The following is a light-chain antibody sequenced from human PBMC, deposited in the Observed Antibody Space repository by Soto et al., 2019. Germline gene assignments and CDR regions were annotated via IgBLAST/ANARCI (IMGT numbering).Light chain of an antibody. V-gene: IGKV1-5*01. CDR2: DAS. J-gene: IGKJ1*01. Sequence: MQMTQSPATRSASVGDRVTITCRASQSISSWLAWYQQKPGKAPKLLISDASSLKSGVPSRFSGSGSATEFTLTISSLQPDDFATYYCQQYNSYSRTFGQGTKVDIK. CDR1: QSISSW. CDR3: QQYNSYSRT.